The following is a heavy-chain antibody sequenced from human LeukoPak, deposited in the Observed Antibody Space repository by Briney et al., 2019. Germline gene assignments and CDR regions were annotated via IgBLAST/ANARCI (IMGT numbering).Heavy chain of an antibody. Sequence: KPSETLSLTCTVSGGSISTYYWSWIQQPPGKGLEWIGYISYSGSANYNPSLKSRVTISVDTSKIQFSLKLSSVTAADTAVYYCARSYGSGNYFDYWGQGTLVTVSS. CDR2: ISYSGSA. D-gene: IGHD3-10*01. J-gene: IGHJ4*02. CDR3: ARSYGSGNYFDY. V-gene: IGHV4-59*01. CDR1: GGSISTYY.